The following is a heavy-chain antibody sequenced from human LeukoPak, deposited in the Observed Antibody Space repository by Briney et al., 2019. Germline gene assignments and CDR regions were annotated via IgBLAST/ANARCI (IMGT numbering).Heavy chain of an antibody. D-gene: IGHD6-25*01. Sequence: ASVKVSCRASGYTFTGYYMHWVRQAPGQGLEWMGWINPNSGGTNYAQKFQGRVTMTRDTSISTAYMELSRLRSDDTAVYYCARQRAGFPNWFDPWGQETLVTVSS. V-gene: IGHV1-2*02. CDR2: INPNSGGT. CDR1: GYTFTGYY. J-gene: IGHJ5*02. CDR3: ARQRAGFPNWFDP.